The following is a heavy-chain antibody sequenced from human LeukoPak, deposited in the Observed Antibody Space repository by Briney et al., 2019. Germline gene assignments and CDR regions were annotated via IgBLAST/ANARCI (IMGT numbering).Heavy chain of an antibody. CDR2: INPSGGST. V-gene: IGHV1-46*01. D-gene: IGHD6-6*01. CDR1: GYTFTNYF. CDR3: ARDSSSSSLDY. J-gene: IGHJ4*02. Sequence: GASVKVFCKASGYTFTNYFMHWVRQAPGQGLEWMGIINPSGGSTTYAQRFQGRVTMTRDTSTSTVYMELSSLRSEDTAVFYCARDSSSSSLDYWGQGTLVTVSS.